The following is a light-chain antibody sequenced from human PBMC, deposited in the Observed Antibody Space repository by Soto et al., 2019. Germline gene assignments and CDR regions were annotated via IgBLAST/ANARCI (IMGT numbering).Light chain of an antibody. Sequence: DIQMTQSPSSLSASVGDRVTITCRASQSISSYLNWYQQKPGKAPKLLIYAASSLQGGVPSRFSGSGSGTDFTLTISSLQPEDFVTYYCQQSYSTPQTFGHGTKVDIK. CDR1: QSISSY. CDR3: QQSYSTPQT. CDR2: AAS. V-gene: IGKV1-39*01. J-gene: IGKJ1*01.